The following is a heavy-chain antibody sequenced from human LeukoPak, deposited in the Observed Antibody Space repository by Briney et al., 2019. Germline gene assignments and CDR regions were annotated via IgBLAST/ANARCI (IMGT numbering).Heavy chain of an antibody. J-gene: IGHJ4*02. CDR2: ISSRSNYI. CDR3: ARDADSRGFESLAKYYFDY. Sequence: PGGSPRLSCAASGFTFSSYSMSWVRQAPGKGLEWVSFISSRSNYIYYADSVKGRFTISRDNAKNSLYLQMNSLRAEDTAVYYCARDADSRGFESLAKYYFDYWGQGTLVTVSS. D-gene: IGHD6-19*01. CDR1: GFTFSSYS. V-gene: IGHV3-21*01.